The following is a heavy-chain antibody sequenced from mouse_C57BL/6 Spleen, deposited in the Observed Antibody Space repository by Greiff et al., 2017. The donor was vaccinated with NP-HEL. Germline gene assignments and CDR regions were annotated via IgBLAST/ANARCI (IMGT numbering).Heavy chain of an antibody. CDR3: ARALDLDWYFDV. CDR2: ISDGGSYT. V-gene: IGHV5-4*03. J-gene: IGHJ1*03. Sequence: DVKLVESGGGLVKPGGSLKLSCAASGFTFSSYAMSWVRQTPEKRLEWVATISDGGSYTYYPDNVKGRFTISRDNAKNNLYLQMSHLKSEDTAMYYCARALDLDWYFDVWGTGTTVTVSS. CDR1: GFTFSSYA.